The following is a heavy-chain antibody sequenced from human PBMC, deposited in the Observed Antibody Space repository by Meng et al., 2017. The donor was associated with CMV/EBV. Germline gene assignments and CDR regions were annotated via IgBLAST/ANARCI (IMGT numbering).Heavy chain of an antibody. J-gene: IGHJ3*02. CDR3: ARGLPAADPDAFDI. D-gene: IGHD2-2*01. CDR2: IIPIFGTA. Sequence: SVKVSCKASGGTFSSYAISWVRQALGQGLEWMGGIIPIFGTANYAQKFQGRVTITTDESTSTAYMELSSLRSEDTAVYYCARGLPAADPDAFDIWGQGTMVTVSS. CDR1: GGTFSSYA. V-gene: IGHV1-69*05.